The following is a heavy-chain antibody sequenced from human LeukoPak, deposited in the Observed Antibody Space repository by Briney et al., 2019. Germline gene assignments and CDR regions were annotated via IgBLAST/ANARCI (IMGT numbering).Heavy chain of an antibody. CDR3: ARVGDHYHWYLDV. CDR2: LYSGSST. J-gene: IGHJ2*01. CDR1: GFSVSTNY. V-gene: IGHV3-53*01. Sequence: GGSLRLSCEGPGFSVSTNYMNWVRQAPGKGLEWVSILYSGSSTYYTDSVKGRFTVSRDDSKNTLFLHVNSLGVEDTAVYYCARVGDHYHWYLDVWGRGTLVTVSS. D-gene: IGHD3-10*01.